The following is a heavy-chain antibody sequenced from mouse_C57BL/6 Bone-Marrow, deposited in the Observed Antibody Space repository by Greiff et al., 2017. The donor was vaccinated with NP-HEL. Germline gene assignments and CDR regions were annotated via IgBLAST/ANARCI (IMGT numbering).Heavy chain of an antibody. V-gene: IGHV5-16*01. CDR2: INYDGSST. Sequence: EVQLQESEGGLVQPGSSMKLSCTASGFTFSDYYMAWVRQVPEKGLEWVANINYDGSSTYYLDSLKSRFIISRDNAKNILYLQMSSLKSEDTATYYCARDEGNLDYWGQGTTLTVSS. CDR1: GFTFSDYY. CDR3: ARDEGNLDY. D-gene: IGHD2-1*01. J-gene: IGHJ2*01.